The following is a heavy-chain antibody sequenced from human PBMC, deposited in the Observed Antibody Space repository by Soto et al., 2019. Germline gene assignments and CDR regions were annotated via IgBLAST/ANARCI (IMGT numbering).Heavy chain of an antibody. CDR3: ARGPYSSSWYVDWFDP. Sequence: PGGSPRLSCAASGFTFSSYGMHWVRQAPGKGLEWVAVIWYDGSNKYYADSVKGRFTISRDNSKNTLYLQMNSLRAEDTAVYYCARGPYSSSWYVDWFDPWGQGTLVTVSS. J-gene: IGHJ5*02. CDR1: GFTFSSYG. V-gene: IGHV3-33*01. CDR2: IWYDGSNK. D-gene: IGHD6-13*01.